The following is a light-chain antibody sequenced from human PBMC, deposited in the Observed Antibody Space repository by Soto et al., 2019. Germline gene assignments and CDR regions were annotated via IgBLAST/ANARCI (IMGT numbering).Light chain of an antibody. V-gene: IGKV3-20*01. CDR3: DQDGSSTYT. CDR2: GAS. CDR1: QSVSSSY. Sequence: EIVLTQSPGTLSLSPGERATLSCRASQSVSSSYLAWYQQKPVQAPRLLIYGASSRATGIPDRFSGSGSGTDFTLTISRLEPEDFAEDDCDQDGSSTYTFGQGTQLESK. J-gene: IGKJ2*01.